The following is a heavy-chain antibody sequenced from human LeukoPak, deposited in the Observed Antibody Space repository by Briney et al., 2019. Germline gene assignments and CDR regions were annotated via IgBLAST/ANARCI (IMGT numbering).Heavy chain of an antibody. CDR3: VTVGRLHYVLED. D-gene: IGHD3-3*01. CDR1: GHTFPKNG. Sequence: ASVNVSCKTSGHTFPKNGISWVRQAPGQGLEWMGWVVGHTGHTKYTQKFQGRVIMTTDTSTATSYMELRSLKSDDTAIYYGVTVGRLHYVLEDWGQGTLVTVSS. J-gene: IGHJ4*02. CDR2: VVGHTGHT. V-gene: IGHV1-18*01.